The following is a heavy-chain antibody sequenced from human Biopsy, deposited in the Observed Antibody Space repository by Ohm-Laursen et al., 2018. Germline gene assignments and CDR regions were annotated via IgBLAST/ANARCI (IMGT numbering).Heavy chain of an antibody. CDR2: IYYSGTT. CDR3: ARRPYGGTRYWYFDL. Sequence: SQTLSLTCTVSGGSVSSGGFYWSWIRQHPGKGLEWIGYIYYSGTTYYNPSPKSLVTISVDTSKNQFSLKLNSVTAADTAVYYCARRPYGGTRYWYFDLWGRGTLVTVPS. J-gene: IGHJ2*01. V-gene: IGHV4-31*01. D-gene: IGHD4-23*01. CDR1: GGSVSSGGFY.